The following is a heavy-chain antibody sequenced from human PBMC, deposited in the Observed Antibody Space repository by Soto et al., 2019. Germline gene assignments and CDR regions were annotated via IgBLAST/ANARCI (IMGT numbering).Heavy chain of an antibody. CDR3: ARDRAPGEMATTFDY. J-gene: IGHJ4*02. CDR1: GYTLTDYY. CDR2: INSDGITT. Sequence: VQLMQSGAEVKKPGASVKVSCEASGYTLTDYYMHWVRQAPGKGLVWVSRINSDGITTTYADSMKGRFTISRDNAKNTLYLQINSLRAEDTAVYYCARDRAPGEMATTFDYWGQGTLVTVSS. V-gene: IGHV3-74*01.